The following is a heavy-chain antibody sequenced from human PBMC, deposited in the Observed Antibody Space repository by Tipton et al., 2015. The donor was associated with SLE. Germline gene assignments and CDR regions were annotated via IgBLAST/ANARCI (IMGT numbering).Heavy chain of an antibody. D-gene: IGHD4-17*01. Sequence: SLRLSCTASGFTFGDYAMHWVRQAPGKGLEWVSGISWNSGSKYYADSVKGRFTISRDNAKNSLYLQMNSLRAEDTAKYFCAREVTTSSHWGQGTLVTVSS. CDR3: AREVTTSSH. CDR1: GFTFGDYA. J-gene: IGHJ4*02. CDR2: ISWNSGSK. V-gene: IGHV3-9*01.